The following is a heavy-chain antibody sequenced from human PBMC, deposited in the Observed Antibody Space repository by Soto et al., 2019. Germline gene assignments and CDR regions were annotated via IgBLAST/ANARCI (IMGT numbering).Heavy chain of an antibody. Sequence: EVQLVESGGGLVKPGGSLRLSCAASGLTFSHAWMSWVRQAPGKGLEWIGRIETKTDGATTDYAAPVNGRFSISRDPSTRTLYLEMNSLKTEDTAVYYCTTGRAYCDALTGLRGLYYFDNWGQGTLVTVSS. CDR3: TTGRAYCDALTGLRGLYYFDN. CDR1: GLTFSHAW. D-gene: IGHD3-9*01. J-gene: IGHJ4*02. V-gene: IGHV3-15*04. CDR2: IETKTDGATT.